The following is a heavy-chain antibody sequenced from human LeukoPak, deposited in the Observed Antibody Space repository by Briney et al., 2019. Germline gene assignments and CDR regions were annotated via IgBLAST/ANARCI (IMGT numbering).Heavy chain of an antibody. CDR2: IYHSGGA. CDR1: GASIDSHSW. CDR3: AYNRNFALDN. J-gene: IGHJ4*02. V-gene: IGHV4/OR15-8*01. D-gene: IGHD1-14*01. Sequence: SETLSLTCAVSGASIDSHSWWSWVRQPPGKGLEWIGEIYHSGGANYKPSLKSRVTMSVDTSKNHFSLKLTSVTAADTAVYYCAYNRNFALDNWGQGTLVSVSS.